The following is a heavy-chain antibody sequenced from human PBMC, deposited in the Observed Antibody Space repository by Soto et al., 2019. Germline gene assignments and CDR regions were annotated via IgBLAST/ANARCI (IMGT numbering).Heavy chain of an antibody. V-gene: IGHV1-3*05. Sequence: QVQLVQSGAEEKQPGASVKVSCKASGYTFTSYAMHWVRQAPGQRLEWMGWINAGNGNTKYSQKFQGRVTITRDTSANTAYMELSSLRSEDTAVYYCARSIVVVTALDYWGQGTLVTVSS. CDR2: INAGNGNT. CDR1: GYTFTSYA. D-gene: IGHD2-21*02. CDR3: ARSIVVVTALDY. J-gene: IGHJ4*02.